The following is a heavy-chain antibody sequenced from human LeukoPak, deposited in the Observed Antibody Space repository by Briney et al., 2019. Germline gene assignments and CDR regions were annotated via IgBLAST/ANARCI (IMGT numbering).Heavy chain of an antibody. J-gene: IGHJ6*03. CDR2: IKQDGSEK. CDR3: WGVRGVSYYYYYYMDV. CDR1: GFTFSSYW. Sequence: PGGSLRLSCAASGFTFSSYWMSWVRQAPGKGLEWVANIKQDGSEKYYVDSVKGRFTISRDNAKNSLYLQMNSLRAEDTAVYYCWGVRGVSYYYYYYMDVWGKGTTVTISS. V-gene: IGHV3-7*01. D-gene: IGHD3-10*01.